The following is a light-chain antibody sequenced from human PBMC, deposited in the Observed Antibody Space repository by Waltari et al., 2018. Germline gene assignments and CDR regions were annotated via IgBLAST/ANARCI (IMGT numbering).Light chain of an antibody. V-gene: IGKV3-20*01. CDR3: QHYGRSPRVA. Sequence: EIVLTQSPGTLSLSPGERAYLSCRASQSVSITYLAWYQQKPGQAPRLLIYGASGRATDIPYRFTASGSGTDFTLTISRLEAEDFAVYYCQHYGRSPRVAFGGGTKVEIK. CDR2: GAS. J-gene: IGKJ4*01. CDR1: QSVSITY.